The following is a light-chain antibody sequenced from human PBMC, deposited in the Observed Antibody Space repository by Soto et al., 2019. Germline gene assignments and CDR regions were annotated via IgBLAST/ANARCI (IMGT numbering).Light chain of an antibody. J-gene: IGKJ4*02. Sequence: EIVMTQSPATLSVSPGERATLSCRASQSVSSSLAWYQQKPGQAPRLLIYGASTRATGIPARFSGSGSGTESTLTISSLQSEDVAVYYCQQYNNWPPLTFGGGTKVEIK. CDR2: GAS. V-gene: IGKV3-15*01. CDR3: QQYNNWPPLT. CDR1: QSVSSS.